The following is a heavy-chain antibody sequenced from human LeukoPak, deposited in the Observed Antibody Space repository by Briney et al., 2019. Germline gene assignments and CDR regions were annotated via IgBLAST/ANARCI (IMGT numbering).Heavy chain of an antibody. J-gene: IGHJ4*02. V-gene: IGHV3-7*01. CDR2: IKKDGSEK. D-gene: IGHD6-19*01. Sequence: PGGSLRLSCAASGFSFNTYWMSWVRQAPGKGLEWVANIKKDGSEKHYADSVKGRFTISRDNAKNSLYPQMNSLRAEDTAVYYCARDQWWQFIAVAITSYFDLWGQGTLVTVSS. CDR1: GFSFNTYW. CDR3: ARDQWWQFIAVAITSYFDL.